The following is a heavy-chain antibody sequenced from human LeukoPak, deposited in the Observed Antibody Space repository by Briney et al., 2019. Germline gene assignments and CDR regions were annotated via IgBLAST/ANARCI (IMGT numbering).Heavy chain of an antibody. J-gene: IGHJ4*02. CDR1: GFTVSTSY. D-gene: IGHD6-25*01. Sequence: SGGSLRLSCAASGFTVSTSYMNWVRQAPGKGLEWVSVIYGGGSTYYADSVRGRFTISRDNSKNALYLQMNSLRAEDTALYFCARGYSSGWPDFWGQGTLVTVSS. CDR2: IYGGGST. V-gene: IGHV3-53*01. CDR3: ARGYSSGWPDF.